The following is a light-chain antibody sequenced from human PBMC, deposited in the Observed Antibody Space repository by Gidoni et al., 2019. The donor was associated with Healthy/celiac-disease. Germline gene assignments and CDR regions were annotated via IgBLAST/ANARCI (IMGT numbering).Light chain of an antibody. Sequence: DIQMTQSPSSLSASVGDRVTITCQASQDISNYLNWYQQKPGKAPKLLIYDASNLETGVPSRFSGSGSGTDFTFTISSLQPEDIATYYCQQYDNPWVTFXXXTRLEIK. CDR3: QQYDNPWVT. J-gene: IGKJ5*01. CDR1: QDISNY. V-gene: IGKV1-33*01. CDR2: DAS.